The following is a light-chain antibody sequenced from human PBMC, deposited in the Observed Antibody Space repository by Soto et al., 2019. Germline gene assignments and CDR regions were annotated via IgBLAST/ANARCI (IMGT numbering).Light chain of an antibody. CDR3: QFYDSSHVV. J-gene: IGLJ2*01. Sequence: QSVLTQPPSVSVAPGQRVTISCTGSSSNIGAGYDVHWYQQLPGTAPKLLIYGNSNRPSGVPDRFSGSKSGTSASLAITGLQDEDEADYYCQFYDSSHVVFGGGTKLTVL. CDR2: GNS. V-gene: IGLV1-40*01. CDR1: SSNIGAGYD.